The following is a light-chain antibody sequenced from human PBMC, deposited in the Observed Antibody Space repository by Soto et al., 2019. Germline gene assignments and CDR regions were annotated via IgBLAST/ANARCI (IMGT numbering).Light chain of an antibody. Sequence: DIQMNQSPSSLSASVGDRVTITCRASQDISTWLAWYQQKPGKAPKLLIYAASSLQSGVPSRFSGSGSGTDFTLTIRSLQPGDFATYYCQQPISSPITFGQVRRLEIK. CDR2: AAS. J-gene: IGKJ5*01. CDR1: QDISTW. V-gene: IGKV1D-12*01. CDR3: QQPISSPIT.